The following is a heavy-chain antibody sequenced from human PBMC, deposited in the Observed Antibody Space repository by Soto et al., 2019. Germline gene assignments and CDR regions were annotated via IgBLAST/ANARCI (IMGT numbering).Heavy chain of an antibody. D-gene: IGHD4-4*01. Sequence: SETLSLTCTVSGGSISSYYWSWIRQPPGKGLEWIGYIYYSGSTNYNPSLKSRVTISVDTSKNQFSLKLSSVTAADTAVYYCARRTTVTGLNYYYHMAVWGKGTTVTVSS. J-gene: IGHJ6*03. CDR2: IYYSGST. CDR1: GGSISSYY. V-gene: IGHV4-59*01. CDR3: ARRTTVTGLNYYYHMAV.